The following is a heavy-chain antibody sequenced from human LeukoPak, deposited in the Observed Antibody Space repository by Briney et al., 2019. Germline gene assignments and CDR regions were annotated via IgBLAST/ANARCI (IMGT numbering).Heavy chain of an antibody. V-gene: IGHV3-48*03. CDR3: ARGHTGRFSYYFDC. CDR1: GFTFSNYE. D-gene: IGHD3-10*01. J-gene: IGHJ4*02. Sequence: GGSLRLSCAASGFTFSNYEMNWVRQAPGKGLEWVSYIRSSGSTIYYADSVKGRFTISRDNAKNSLYLQMNSLRAEDTAVYYCARGHTGRFSYYFDCWGQGTLVTVSS. CDR2: IRSSGSTI.